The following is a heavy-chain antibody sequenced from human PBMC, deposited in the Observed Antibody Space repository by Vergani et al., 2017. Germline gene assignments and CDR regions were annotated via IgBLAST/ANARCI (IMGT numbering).Heavy chain of an antibody. Sequence: QVQVVQSGAEVKKSGASVKVSCKTSGYTFSNDYMHWVRQAPGQGLEWMGIINPSGGHTNYAQKFQGRVTMTRDTSTSTVYMELSSLRSEDMAIYYCARGDYVILTGYRYWGQGTLVTVSA. CDR1: GYTFSNDY. V-gene: IGHV1-46*03. J-gene: IGHJ4*02. D-gene: IGHD3-9*01. CDR2: INPSGGHT. CDR3: ARGDYVILTGYRY.